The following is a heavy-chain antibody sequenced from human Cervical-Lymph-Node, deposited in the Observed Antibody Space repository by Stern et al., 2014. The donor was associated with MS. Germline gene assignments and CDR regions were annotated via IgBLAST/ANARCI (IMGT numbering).Heavy chain of an antibody. CDR2: IIPVMGSA. J-gene: IGHJ3*02. V-gene: IGHV1-69*01. CDR1: GGTFNVHI. Sequence: QVQLVESGTEVKKPGSSVKVSCKASGGTFNVHIMTWVRQAPGQGLEWMGGIIPVMGSAIYGQKFQARITITADESTNMAYMELSSLRSEDTAMYYCAREVHGALDIRGQGTRVTVSS. CDR3: AREVHGALDI.